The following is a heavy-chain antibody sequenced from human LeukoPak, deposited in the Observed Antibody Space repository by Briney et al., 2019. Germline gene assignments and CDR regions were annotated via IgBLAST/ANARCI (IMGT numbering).Heavy chain of an antibody. V-gene: IGHV4-39*01. Sequence: SETLSLTCTVSGGSTSSSNYYWGWIRQPPGKGLEWIGGIHYSGNTYYNPSLKSRVTISVDTSKNQFSLKLSSVTAADTAVYYCARLGAGPTYYDFRSGYSSFYFDYWGQGTLVTVSS. J-gene: IGHJ4*02. D-gene: IGHD3-3*01. CDR3: ARLGAGPTYYDFRSGYSSFYFDY. CDR2: IHYSGNT. CDR1: GGSTSSSNYY.